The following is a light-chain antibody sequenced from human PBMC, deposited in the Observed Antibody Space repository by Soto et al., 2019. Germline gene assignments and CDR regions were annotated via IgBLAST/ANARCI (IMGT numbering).Light chain of an antibody. Sequence: QSALTQPPSVSGSPGQSVTISCTGTSSDVGNYNRVSWYQQPPGTAPKLVIYEVTHRPSGVPDRFSGSKSGDTASLTISGLQAEDEAVYYCSSYTSSSALVFGGGTKVTVL. J-gene: IGLJ3*02. CDR3: SSYTSSSALV. CDR1: SSDVGNYNR. CDR2: EVT. V-gene: IGLV2-18*02.